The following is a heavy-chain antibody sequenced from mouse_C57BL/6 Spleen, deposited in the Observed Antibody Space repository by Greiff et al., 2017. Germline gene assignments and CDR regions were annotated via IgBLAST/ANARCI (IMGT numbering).Heavy chain of an antibody. J-gene: IGHJ2*01. CDR2: IDPETGGT. CDR3: TPLRYGDFDY. D-gene: IGHD1-1*01. V-gene: IGHV1-15*01. CDR1: GYTFTDYE. Sequence: QVQLQQSGAELVRPGASVTLSCKASGYTFTDYEMHWVKQTPVHGLEWIGAIDPETGGTAYNQKFKGKAILTADKSSSTAYMERRGLTSEDSAAYNSTPLRYGDFDYWGQGTTLTVSS.